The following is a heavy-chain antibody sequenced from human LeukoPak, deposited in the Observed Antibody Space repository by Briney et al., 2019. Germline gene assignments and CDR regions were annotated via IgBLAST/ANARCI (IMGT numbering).Heavy chain of an antibody. J-gene: IGHJ4*02. CDR1: GFTVSDNH. CDR2: IYSGGNT. V-gene: IGHV3-66*01. D-gene: IGHD5-24*01. CDR3: ARGIDAYKSGC. Sequence: GGSLRLSCAVSGFTVSDNHMGWVRQAPGKGLEWVSTIYSGGNTFYADSVKGRFTISRDNSKNTLYFQMNSLRAEDTAVYYCARGIDAYKSGCWGQGTLVTVSS.